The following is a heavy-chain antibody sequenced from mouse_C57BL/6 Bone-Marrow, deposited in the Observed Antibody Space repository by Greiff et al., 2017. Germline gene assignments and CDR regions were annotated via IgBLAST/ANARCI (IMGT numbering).Heavy chain of an antibody. CDR2: INYDGSST. J-gene: IGHJ2*01. CDR1: GFTFSDYY. Sequence: EVMLVESEGGLVQPGSSMKLSCTASGFTFSDYYMAWVRQVPEKGLEWVANINYDGSSTYYLDSLKSRFIISRDNAKNILYLQMSSLKSEDTATYYCARDGGNYVDYWGQGTTLTVSS. CDR3: ARDGGNYVDY. D-gene: IGHD1-1*01. V-gene: IGHV5-16*01.